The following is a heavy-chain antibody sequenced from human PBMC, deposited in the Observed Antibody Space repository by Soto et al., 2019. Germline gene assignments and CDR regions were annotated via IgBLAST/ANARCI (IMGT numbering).Heavy chain of an antibody. J-gene: IGHJ4*02. D-gene: IGHD3-22*01. CDR2: IWYDGSNK. Sequence: QVQLVESGGGVVQPGRSLRPSRAASGFTFSSYGMHWVRQAPGKGLEWVAVIWYDGSNKYYADSVKGRFTISRDNSKNTLYLQMNSLRAEDTAVYYCAREDYYYDSSGYSYYFDYWGQGTLVTVSS. CDR1: GFTFSSYG. V-gene: IGHV3-33*01. CDR3: AREDYYYDSSGYSYYFDY.